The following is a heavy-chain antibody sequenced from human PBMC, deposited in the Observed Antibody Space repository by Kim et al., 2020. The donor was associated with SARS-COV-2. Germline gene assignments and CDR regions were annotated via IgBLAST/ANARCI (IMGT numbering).Heavy chain of an antibody. CDR2: SSTL. D-gene: IGHD2-21*02. CDR3: AVGDLFDY. Sequence: SSTLYYADAVKGRFTISRDNAKNSLYLQMNSLRAEDTAVYYCAVGDLFDYWGQGTLVTVSS. J-gene: IGHJ4*02. V-gene: IGHV3-48*04.